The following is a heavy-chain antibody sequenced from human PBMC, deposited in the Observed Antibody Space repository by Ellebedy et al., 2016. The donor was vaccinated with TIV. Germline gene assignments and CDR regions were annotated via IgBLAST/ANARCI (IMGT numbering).Heavy chain of an antibody. V-gene: IGHV1-8*01. CDR1: GYTFTNFD. D-gene: IGHD3-10*01. J-gene: IGHJ4*02. Sequence: AASVKVSCKASGYTFTNFDINWVRQASGQGLEWMGWMNPKTGDTVYSQKFQGRLTMTTNTPMTTAYMDLTDLTSEDTAVYYCTTGGTKVEDNWGQGTLVIVSS. CDR2: MNPKTGDT. CDR3: TTGGTKVEDN.